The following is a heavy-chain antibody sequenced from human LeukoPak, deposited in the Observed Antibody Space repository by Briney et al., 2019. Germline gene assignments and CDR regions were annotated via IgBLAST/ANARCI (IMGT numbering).Heavy chain of an antibody. V-gene: IGHV3-30*03. CDR1: GFIVNYNY. Sequence: GSLRLSCAASGFIVNYNYLSWVRQAPGKGLEWVAVISTDGRNKNHADSVKGRFTISRDNSKNTLYLQMNSLRAEDTAVYYCARDVGKDTVTTEVAYWGQGTLVTVSS. CDR2: ISTDGRNK. CDR3: ARDVGKDTVTTEVAY. D-gene: IGHD5-18*01. J-gene: IGHJ4*02.